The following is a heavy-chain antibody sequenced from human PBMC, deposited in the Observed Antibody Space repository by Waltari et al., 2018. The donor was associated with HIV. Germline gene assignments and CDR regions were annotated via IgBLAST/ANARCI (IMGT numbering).Heavy chain of an antibody. D-gene: IGHD3-10*01. CDR3: ANSYVTMVREGGMDV. CDR1: GFTFSSYA. V-gene: IGHV3-23*01. Sequence: EVQLLESGGGLVQHGGSLRLSCAASGFTFSSYAMSWVRQAPGKGVEWVSGISGSGGSTYDADSRKGRFTISRDNSKNTLYLQMNSLRVEDTAVYYCANSYVTMVREGGMDVWGQGTTVTVSS. J-gene: IGHJ6*02. CDR2: ISGSGGST.